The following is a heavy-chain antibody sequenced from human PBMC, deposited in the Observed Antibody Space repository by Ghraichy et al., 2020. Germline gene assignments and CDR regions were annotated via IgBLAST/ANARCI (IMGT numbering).Heavy chain of an antibody. V-gene: IGHV3-48*02. D-gene: IGHD4-23*01. CDR1: GFTFNSYS. J-gene: IGHJ6*02. CDR3: ARGSTVVRFYYYDGMDV. Sequence: ETLSLTCVGSGFTFNSYSMNWVRQSPGKGLEWVSYITSSGSFISYADSVKGRFTISRDNAQNSLYLQMNSLRDEDTALYFCARGSTVVRFYYYDGMDVWGQGTTVTVSS. CDR2: ITSSGSFI.